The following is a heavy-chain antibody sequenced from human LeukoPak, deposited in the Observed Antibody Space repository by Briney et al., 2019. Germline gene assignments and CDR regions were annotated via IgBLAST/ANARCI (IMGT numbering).Heavy chain of an antibody. D-gene: IGHD6-19*01. J-gene: IGHJ6*03. Sequence: ASVKVSCKAFGYTFTSNYMHWVRQAPGQGPEWMGVISPSGGSTTYAQKFQGRVTLTRDMSTSTDYLELSSLRSEDTAVYYCARDHSSSGWPADYMDVWGKGTTVTVSS. CDR1: GYTFTSNY. CDR2: ISPSGGST. V-gene: IGHV1-46*01. CDR3: ARDHSSSGWPADYMDV.